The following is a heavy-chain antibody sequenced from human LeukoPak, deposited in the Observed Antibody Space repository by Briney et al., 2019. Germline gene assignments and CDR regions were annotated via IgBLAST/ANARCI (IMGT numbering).Heavy chain of an antibody. CDR1: GGTFSSYA. Sequence: SVKVSCKASGGTFSSYAISWVRQAPGQGLEWMRGIIPIFGTANYAQKFQGRVTITADESTSTAYMELSSLRSEDTAVYYCARDVYDSSANAGMFDYWGQGTLVTVSS. V-gene: IGHV1-69*13. CDR3: ARDVYDSSANAGMFDY. J-gene: IGHJ4*02. D-gene: IGHD3-22*01. CDR2: IIPIFGTA.